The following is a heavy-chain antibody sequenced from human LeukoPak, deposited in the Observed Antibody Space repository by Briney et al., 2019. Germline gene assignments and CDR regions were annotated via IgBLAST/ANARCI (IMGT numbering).Heavy chain of an antibody. V-gene: IGHV3-48*04. CDR2: ISSSSSTI. D-gene: IGHD3-22*01. CDR3: ARENYYDSSGYYYWGYYMDV. Sequence: GGSLRLSCAASGFTFSSYSMNWVRQAPGKGLEWVSYISSSSSTIYYADSVKGRFTISRDNAKNSLYLQMNSLRAEDTAVYYCARENYYDSSGYYYWGYYMDVWGKGTTVTVSS. J-gene: IGHJ6*03. CDR1: GFTFSSYS.